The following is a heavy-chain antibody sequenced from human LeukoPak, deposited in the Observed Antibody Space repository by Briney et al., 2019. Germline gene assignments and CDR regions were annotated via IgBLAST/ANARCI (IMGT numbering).Heavy chain of an antibody. V-gene: IGHV4-34*01. Sequence: SESLSLTCAVYGGSFSGYYWSWIRQPPGKGLEWIGEINHSGSTNYNPSLKSRVTISVDTSKNQFYLKLSSVTAADTAVYYCASLISTAHHLPFDYWGQGTLVTV. CDR2: INHSGST. CDR1: GGSFSGYY. D-gene: IGHD2/OR15-2a*01. J-gene: IGHJ4*02. CDR3: ASLISTAHHLPFDY.